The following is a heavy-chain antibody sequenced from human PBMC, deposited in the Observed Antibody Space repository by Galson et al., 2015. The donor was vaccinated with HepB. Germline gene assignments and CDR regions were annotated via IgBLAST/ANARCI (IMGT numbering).Heavy chain of an antibody. Sequence: TLSLTCTVSGGSISSGDYYWSWIRQPPGKGLEWIGYIYYSGSTYYNPPLKSRVTISVDTSKNQFSLKLSSVTAADTAVYYCARAAVTSPYYYYGMDVWGQGTTVTVSS. D-gene: IGHD4-17*01. CDR1: GGSISSGDYY. CDR2: IYYSGST. V-gene: IGHV4-30-4*01. J-gene: IGHJ6*02. CDR3: ARAAVTSPYYYYGMDV.